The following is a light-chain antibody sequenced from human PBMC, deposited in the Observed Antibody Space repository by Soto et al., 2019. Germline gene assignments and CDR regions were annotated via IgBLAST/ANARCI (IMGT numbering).Light chain of an antibody. J-gene: IGKJ4*01. Sequence: EIVLTQSPGTLSLSPGERATLSCRASQSVSSSYLAWYQQKPGQAPRLLIYGASSRATGIPDRFSGSGSGKHFPLSISRLEPEEFVVYYCQQYASSLQLTLGGAPKAEIK. CDR1: QSVSSSY. CDR3: QQYASSLQLT. CDR2: GAS. V-gene: IGKV3-20*01.